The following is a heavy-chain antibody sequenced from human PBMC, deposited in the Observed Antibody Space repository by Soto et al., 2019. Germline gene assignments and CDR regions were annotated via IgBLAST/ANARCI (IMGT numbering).Heavy chain of an antibody. CDR1: GFTFSNAW. Sequence: GGSLRLSCAASGFTFSNAWMNWVRQAPGKGLEWVGRIKSKTDGGTTDYAAPVKGRFTISRDDSKNTLYLQMNSLKTEDTAVYYCTTDHDALLWFGELSTDAFDIWGQGTMVTVSS. V-gene: IGHV3-15*07. D-gene: IGHD3-10*01. CDR2: IKSKTDGGTT. J-gene: IGHJ3*02. CDR3: TTDHDALLWFGELSTDAFDI.